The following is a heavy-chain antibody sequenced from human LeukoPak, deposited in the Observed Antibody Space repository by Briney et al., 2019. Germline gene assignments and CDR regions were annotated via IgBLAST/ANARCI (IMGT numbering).Heavy chain of an antibody. V-gene: IGHV3-30*02. CDR1: GFTFSSYG. J-gene: IGHJ4*02. CDR2: IRYDGGDK. CDR3: ARGERPNYYGSGSL. D-gene: IGHD3-10*01. Sequence: GGSLRLSCAASGFTFSSYGMHWVRQAPGKGLEWVAFIRYDGGDKYYADSVKGRFTISRDNAKNSLYLQMNSLRVEDTAVYYCARGERPNYYGSGSLWGQGTLVTVSS.